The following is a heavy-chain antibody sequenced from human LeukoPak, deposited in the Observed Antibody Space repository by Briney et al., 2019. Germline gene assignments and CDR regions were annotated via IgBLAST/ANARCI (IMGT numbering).Heavy chain of an antibody. D-gene: IGHD3-10*01. CDR2: IYYSGST. V-gene: IGHV4-59*08. CDR3: ASVRRGFGESSKYYSYYYMDV. Sequence: SETLSLTCTVSGDSISSYYCSWIRQPPGKGLEWIGYIYYSGSTSYNPSLKSRVTISVDTSKNQFSLKLSAVTAADTAVYYCASVRRGFGESSKYYSYYYMDVWGNGTTVTISS. J-gene: IGHJ6*03. CDR1: GDSISSYY.